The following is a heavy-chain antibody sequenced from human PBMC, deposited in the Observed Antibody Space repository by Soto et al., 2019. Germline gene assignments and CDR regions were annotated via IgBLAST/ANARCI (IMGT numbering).Heavy chain of an antibody. Sequence: QVQLQESGPGLVKPSGTLSLTCAVSGGSISSSNWWSWVRQPPGKGLEWIGEIYHSGSTNYNPSLKSRVTLSVDKSKNQFSLKLSSVTAADTAVYYCARDHSSGWYAGRWFDPWGQGTLVTVSS. CDR3: ARDHSSGWYAGRWFDP. D-gene: IGHD6-19*01. CDR2: IYHSGST. V-gene: IGHV4-4*02. J-gene: IGHJ5*02. CDR1: GGSISSSNW.